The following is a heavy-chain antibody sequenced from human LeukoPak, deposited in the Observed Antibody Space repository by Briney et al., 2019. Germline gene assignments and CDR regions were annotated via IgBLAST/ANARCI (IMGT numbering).Heavy chain of an antibody. J-gene: IGHJ4*02. CDR3: AKYSGGKYQLLYLVVDY. D-gene: IGHD2-2*02. CDR1: GFSFSGHW. Sequence: GGSLRLSCTASGFSFSGHWMHWARQLPGKGLVWVSRISPTGSTTSYADSVKGRFTVSRDNAKNTLYLQVNNLRAEDTAVYYCAKYSGGKYQLLYLVVDYWGQGTLVTVSS. CDR2: ISPTGSTT. V-gene: IGHV3-74*01.